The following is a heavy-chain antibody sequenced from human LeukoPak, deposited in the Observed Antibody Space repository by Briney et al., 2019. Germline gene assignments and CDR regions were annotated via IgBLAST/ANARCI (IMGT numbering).Heavy chain of an antibody. D-gene: IGHD6-13*01. CDR2: IIPIFGTA. CDR3: ARVSSSSSRWFDP. J-gene: IGHJ5*02. V-gene: IGHV1-69*13. CDR1: GVTFSSYA. Sequence: SVKVSCKASGVTFSSYAISWVRQAPGQGLEWMGGIIPIFGTANYAQKFQGRVTITADESTSTAYMELSSLRSEDTAVYYCARVSSSSSRWFDPWGQGTLVTVSS.